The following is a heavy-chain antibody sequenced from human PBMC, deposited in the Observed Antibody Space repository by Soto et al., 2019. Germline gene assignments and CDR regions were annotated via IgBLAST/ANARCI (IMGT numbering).Heavy chain of an antibody. CDR1: GFTFSSYS. D-gene: IGHD6-13*01. V-gene: IGHV3-48*01. CDR2: ISSSSSTI. CDR3: ARHPERIAQIGWFDP. J-gene: IGHJ5*02. Sequence: EMQLVESGGGLVQPGGSLRLSCAASGFTFSSYSMNWVRQAPGKGLEWVSYISSSSSTIYYADSVKGRFTISRDNAKNPLYLQMNSLRAEDTAVYYCARHPERIAQIGWFDPWGQGTLVTVSS.